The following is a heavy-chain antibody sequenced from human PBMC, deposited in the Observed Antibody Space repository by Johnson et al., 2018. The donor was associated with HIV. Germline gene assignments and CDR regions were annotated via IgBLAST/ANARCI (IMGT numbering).Heavy chain of an antibody. D-gene: IGHD1-7*01. J-gene: IGHJ3*02. CDR1: GFTFSSYA. Sequence: QVQLVESGGGVVQPGRSLRLSCAASGFTFSSYAMHWVRQAPGKGLEWVAVISYDGSNKYYADSVKGRFTISRDNSKNTLYLQMNSLRAEDTAVYYCARAELPDAFEIWGQGTMVTASS. V-gene: IGHV3-30*04. CDR3: ARAELPDAFEI. CDR2: ISYDGSNK.